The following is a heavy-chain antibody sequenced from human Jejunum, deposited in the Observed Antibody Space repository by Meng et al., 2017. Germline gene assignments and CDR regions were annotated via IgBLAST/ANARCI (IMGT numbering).Heavy chain of an antibody. D-gene: IGHD5-12*01. CDR3: ARWGIMSGYDYESAY. CDR1: GGSISSSSSY. CDR2: IYYSETT. Sequence: QVHLHESGPGLVKTSETLSLTCYVSGGSISSSSSYWGWVRQPPGEGLEWIGNIYYSETTYYNPSLKSRVTIGIDTSKNLFSLRLTSVTAADTGIYYCARWGIMSGYDYESAYWGQGRLVTVSS. J-gene: IGHJ4*02. V-gene: IGHV4-39*07.